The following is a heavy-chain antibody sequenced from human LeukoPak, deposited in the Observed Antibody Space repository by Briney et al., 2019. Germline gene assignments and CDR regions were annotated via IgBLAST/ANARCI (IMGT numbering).Heavy chain of an antibody. CDR2: IIDTGGAA. D-gene: IGHD3-10*01. V-gene: IGHV3-23*01. Sequence: GGSLRLSCAASGFSFSSFAMTWVRQAPGKGLEWVSGIIDTGGAAYYADSVKGRFTISRDNSKNTLFLQMNSLRAEDTAVYYCAKFNGHPTTNYYMDVWGEGTTVTVSS. J-gene: IGHJ6*04. CDR3: AKFNGHPTTNYYMDV. CDR1: GFSFSSFA.